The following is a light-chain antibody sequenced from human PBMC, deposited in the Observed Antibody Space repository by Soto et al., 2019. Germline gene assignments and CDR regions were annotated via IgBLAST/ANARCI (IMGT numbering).Light chain of an antibody. CDR3: AAWDASLSGVV. CDR1: NSNIGSNP. J-gene: IGLJ2*01. V-gene: IGLV1-47*01. CDR2: RST. Sequence: QSVLTQPPSASGTPGQRVTIACSGSNSNIGSNPVYWYLQLPGTAPKLLFYRSTQRPSGVPDRFSGSKSGTSASLAISGLRFEDEDDDYCAAWDASLSGVVFGGGTKLTVL.